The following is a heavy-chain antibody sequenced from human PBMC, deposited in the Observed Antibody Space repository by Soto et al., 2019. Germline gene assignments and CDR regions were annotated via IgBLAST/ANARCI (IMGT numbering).Heavy chain of an antibody. CDR3: SRGIRGGLDA. CDR2: ISYDGRNK. D-gene: IGHD2-21*01. V-gene: IGHV3-30*03. CDR1: GFVSNDYD. J-gene: IGHJ5*02. Sequence: QVQLAESGGGLVQPGRSLRLSCATSGFVSNDYDIHWVRQAPGKGLACLAYISYDGRNKYNAATVKCRFTISSDNSKNPLCMQINSLGAEDTAVYYCSRGIRGGLDAWGPGTLVTVSS.